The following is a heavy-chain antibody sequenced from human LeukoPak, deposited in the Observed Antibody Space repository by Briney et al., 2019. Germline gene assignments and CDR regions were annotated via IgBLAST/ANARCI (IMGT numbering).Heavy chain of an antibody. D-gene: IGHD3-9*01. CDR1: GFTFSSYA. J-gene: IGHJ4*02. Sequence: PGGSLRLSCAASGFTFSSYAMSWVRQAPGKGLEWVSAIIGSGGSTYYADSVKGRFTISRDNSKNTLYLQMNSLRAEDTAVYYCAKVPFYDILTGLLLWGQGTLVTVSS. V-gene: IGHV3-23*01. CDR2: IIGSGGST. CDR3: AKVPFYDILTGLLL.